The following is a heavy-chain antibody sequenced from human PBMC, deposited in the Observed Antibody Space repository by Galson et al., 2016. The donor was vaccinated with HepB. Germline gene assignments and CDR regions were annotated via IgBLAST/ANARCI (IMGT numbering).Heavy chain of an antibody. CDR2: IDSSGRPL. V-gene: IGHV3-11*01. J-gene: IGHJ6*02. CDR3: TRDPDTSSKVDV. CDR1: GFTFSAHY. D-gene: IGHD5-18*01. Sequence: SLRLSCAAPGFTFSAHYMSWIRQAPGKGLEWISYIDSSGRPLYYADSVKGRFTISRDNVRNTLYLGMNGLRDEDTAIYYCTRDPDTSSKVDVWGQGTTVIVSS.